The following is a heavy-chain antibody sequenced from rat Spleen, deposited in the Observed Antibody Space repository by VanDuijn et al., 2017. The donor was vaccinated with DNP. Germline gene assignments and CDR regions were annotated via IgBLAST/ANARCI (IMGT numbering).Heavy chain of an antibody. CDR3: ARREPPGFDY. D-gene: IGHD1-4*01. J-gene: IGHJ2*01. CDR2: ISYSGST. Sequence: EVRLQESGPGLVQPSQSLSLTCSVTGYSITSNYWAWIRKFPGNKMEWIGHISYSGSTSYNPSLKSRISITRDTSKNQFFLQLNSVTTEDTATYYCARREPPGFDYWGQGVMVTVSS. V-gene: IGHV3-1*01. CDR1: GYSITSNY.